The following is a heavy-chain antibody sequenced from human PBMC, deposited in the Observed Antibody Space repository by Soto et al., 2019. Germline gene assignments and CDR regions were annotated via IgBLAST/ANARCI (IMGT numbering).Heavy chain of an antibody. V-gene: IGHV3-30*03. J-gene: IGHJ5*02. Sequence: QVQLVESGGGVVQPGRSLRLSCAASGFTFSSYGMHWVRQAPGKGMEWVAVISYDGSNKYYADSVKGRFTIYRDNSKNTLYLQMNSLRAEDTAVYYCASPYCSGGSCYSDNWFDPWGQGTLVTVSS. CDR2: ISYDGSNK. CDR1: GFTFSSYG. CDR3: ASPYCSGGSCYSDNWFDP. D-gene: IGHD2-15*01.